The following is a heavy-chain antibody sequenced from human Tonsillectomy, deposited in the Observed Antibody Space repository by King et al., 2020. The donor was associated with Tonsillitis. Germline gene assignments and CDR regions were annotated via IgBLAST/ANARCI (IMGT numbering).Heavy chain of an antibody. V-gene: IGHV4-59*01. D-gene: IGHD6-13*01. CDR1: GGSISSYY. J-gene: IGHJ5*02. CDR2: IYYSGST. CDR3: AKLRWPYSRSWFLGWFDP. Sequence: VQLQESGPGLVKPSETLSLTCTVSGGSISSYYWSWIRQPPGKGLEWIGYIYYSGSTNYNPSLKSRVTISVDTSKNQFSLKLSSVTAADKAVYYCAKLRWPYSRSWFLGWFDPWGQGTLVTVSS.